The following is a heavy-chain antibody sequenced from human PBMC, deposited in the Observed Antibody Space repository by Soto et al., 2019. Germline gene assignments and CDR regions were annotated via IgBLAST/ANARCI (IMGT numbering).Heavy chain of an antibody. CDR1: GFTFSTYA. Sequence: EVQLLESGGGLVQPGGSLRLSCAASGFTFSTYAMSWVRQAPGKGLEWVSAISGAGGSTYYADSVKGRFTVSRDNSKNTLYLQLNSLRAEDTAVFYCAKGFGCFGTYLYFDYWGQGTLVTVSS. CDR3: AKGFGCFGTYLYFDY. D-gene: IGHD1-26*01. V-gene: IGHV3-23*01. J-gene: IGHJ4*02. CDR2: ISGAGGST.